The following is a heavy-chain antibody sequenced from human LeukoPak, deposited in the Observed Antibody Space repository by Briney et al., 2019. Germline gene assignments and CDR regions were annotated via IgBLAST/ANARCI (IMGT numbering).Heavy chain of an antibody. CDR2: ISYDGSNK. V-gene: IGHV3-30-3*01. CDR3: ARELEYYYDSSGYLYY. D-gene: IGHD3-22*01. CDR1: GFTFSSYA. Sequence: AGGSLRLSCAASGFTFSSYATHWVRQAPGKGLEWVAVISYDGSNKYYADSVKGRFTISRDNSKNTLYLQMNSLRAEDTAVYYCARELEYYYDSSGYLYYWGQGTLVTVSS. J-gene: IGHJ4*02.